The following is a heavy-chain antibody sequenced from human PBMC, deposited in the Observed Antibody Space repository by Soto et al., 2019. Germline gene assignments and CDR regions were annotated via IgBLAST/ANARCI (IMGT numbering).Heavy chain of an antibody. V-gene: IGHV3-48*04. CDR3: ARDMDYYGSGSHMDV. J-gene: IGHJ6*03. D-gene: IGHD3-10*01. Sequence: GGSLRLSCAASGFTFSIYSMNWVRQAPGKGLEWVSYISNSSSTIYYADSVKGRFTISRDNAKNSLYLQMNSLRAEDTAVYYCARDMDYYGSGSHMDVWGKGTTVTVSS. CDR2: ISNSSSTI. CDR1: GFTFSIYS.